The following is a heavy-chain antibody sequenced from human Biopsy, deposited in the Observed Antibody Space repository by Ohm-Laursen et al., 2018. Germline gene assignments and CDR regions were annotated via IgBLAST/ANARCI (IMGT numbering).Heavy chain of an antibody. Sequence: SLRLSCAASGFTIDEHGMHWVRQTPGKGLEWVSGISSNGGRTYYADSVKVRFTISRDNAKNTLYLQMNSLRSEDTALYFCAKLEVLGVPRTTVWRGADVWGQGTTVTVSS. CDR1: GFTIDEHG. D-gene: IGHD1-1*01. V-gene: IGHV3-9*01. CDR3: AKLEVLGVPRTTVWRGADV. J-gene: IGHJ6*02. CDR2: ISSNGGRT.